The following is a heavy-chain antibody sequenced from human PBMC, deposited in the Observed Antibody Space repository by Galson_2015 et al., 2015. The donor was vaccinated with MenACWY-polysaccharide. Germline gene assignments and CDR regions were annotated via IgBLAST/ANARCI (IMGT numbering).Heavy chain of an antibody. J-gene: IGHJ6*02. Sequence: TLSLTCIVSGGSISSGSYYWRWIRPPAGKGLEWIGRIYTSGSTNYNPSLKSRVTISVDTSKNQFSLKLSSVTAADTAVYYCARATFGLYGMDIWGQGTTVTVSS. D-gene: IGHD3-16*01. V-gene: IGHV4-61*02. CDR1: GGSISSGSYY. CDR2: IYTSGST. CDR3: ARATFGLYGMDI.